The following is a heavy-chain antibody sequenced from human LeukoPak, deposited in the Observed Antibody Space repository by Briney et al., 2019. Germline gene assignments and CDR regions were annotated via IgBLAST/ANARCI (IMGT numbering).Heavy chain of an antibody. CDR1: GFTFSSYV. J-gene: IGHJ1*01. D-gene: IGHD6-19*01. CDR2: ISYDGSNK. V-gene: IGHV3-30*18. CDR3: AKGPPGYSSGWYWVEKEYFQH. Sequence: GRSQSLPCAASGFTFSSYVMHWVRQAPGKGLEWVAAISYDGSNKYYADSVKGRFTISRDNSKNTLYLQMNSLRAEDTAVYYCAKGPPGYSSGWYWVEKEYFQHCGQSTLVTVTS.